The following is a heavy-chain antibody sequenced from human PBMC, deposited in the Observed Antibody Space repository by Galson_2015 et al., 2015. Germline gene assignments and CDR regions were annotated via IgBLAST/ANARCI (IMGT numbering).Heavy chain of an antibody. J-gene: IGHJ4*02. V-gene: IGHV1-2*06. D-gene: IGHD4-17*01. CDR3: ARDLTVTTFDC. Sequence: SVKVSCKASGYTFTDYYMHWVRQAPGQGLEWMGRINPNSGGTNYAQRFQGRATMTRDTSISTVYMELSRLRSDDTAVYFCARDLTVTTFDCWGQGTLVTVSS. CDR2: INPNSGGT. CDR1: GYTFTDYY.